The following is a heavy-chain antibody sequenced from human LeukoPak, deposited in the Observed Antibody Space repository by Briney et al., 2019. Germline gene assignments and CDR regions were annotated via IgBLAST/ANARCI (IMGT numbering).Heavy chain of an antibody. Sequence: GGSLRLSCAASGFTFSSYAMSWVRQAAGKGLEWVSAISGSGDSTYYADSVKGRFTISRDNSKNTLYLQMNSLRAEDTAVYHCAKDPYSSNWYNWFDPWGQGTLVTVSS. CDR2: ISGSGDST. CDR3: AKDPYSSNWYNWFDP. J-gene: IGHJ5*02. V-gene: IGHV3-23*01. CDR1: GFTFSSYA. D-gene: IGHD6-13*01.